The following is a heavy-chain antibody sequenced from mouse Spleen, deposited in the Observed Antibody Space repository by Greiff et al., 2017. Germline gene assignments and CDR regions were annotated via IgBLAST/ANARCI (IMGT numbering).Heavy chain of an antibody. D-gene: IGHD2-4*01. CDR2: ISSGGSYT. J-gene: IGHJ2*01. V-gene: IGHV5-6*02. Sequence: EVKLVESGGDLVKPGGSLKLSCAASGFTFSSYGMSWVRQTPDKRLEWVATISSGGSYTYYPDSVKGRFTISRDNAKNTLYLQMSSLKSEDTAMYYCARPGDYDGYYFDYWGQGTTLTVSS. CDR1: GFTFSSYG. CDR3: ARPGDYDGYYFDY.